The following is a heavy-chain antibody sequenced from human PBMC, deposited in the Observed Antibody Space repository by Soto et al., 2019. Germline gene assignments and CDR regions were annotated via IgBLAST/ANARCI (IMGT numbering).Heavy chain of an antibody. CDR3: TRVRLCSSRSSDY. Sequence: EVQLVESGGGLVQREGSLRISCAASGFTFSEHYMDRVRQAPGKGLEWVGRIKNKGNSYTTEYAAPVKGRLMITRDDSKNSVFLQMNRLKTDDTAVYYCTRVRLCSSRSSDYCGQGILVTVSS. D-gene: IGHD6-19*01. V-gene: IGHV3-72*01. CDR2: IKNKGNSYTT. CDR1: GFTFSEHY. J-gene: IGHJ4*02.